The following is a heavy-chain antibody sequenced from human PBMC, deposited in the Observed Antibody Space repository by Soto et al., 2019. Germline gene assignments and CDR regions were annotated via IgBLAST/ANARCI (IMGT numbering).Heavy chain of an antibody. D-gene: IGHD1-1*01. CDR3: AKLEXXXXXXLXT. Sequence: PGGSLRLSXGASGFSFGAYAVSWVRQAPGKGLEWVSAVSGGGDSTXXADSVKGRFTISRDNSKTTLFLQMNNLRAEXTALYYCAKLEXXXXXXLXTWGQ. CDR2: VSGGGDST. J-gene: IGHJ5*02. CDR1: GFSFGAYA. V-gene: IGHV3-23*01.